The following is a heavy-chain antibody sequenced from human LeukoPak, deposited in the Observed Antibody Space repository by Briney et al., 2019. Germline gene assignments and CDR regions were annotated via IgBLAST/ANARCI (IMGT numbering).Heavy chain of an antibody. CDR3: AKASSWYYFDY. J-gene: IGHJ4*02. CDR2: ISWNSGSI. V-gene: IGHV3-9*01. D-gene: IGHD6-13*01. CDR1: GFTFSSYW. Sequence: GGSLRLSCAASGFTFSSYWMHWVRQAPGKGLEWVSGISWNSGSIGYADSVKGRFTISRDNAKNSLYLQMNSLRAEDTALYYCAKASSWYYFDYWGQGTLVTVSS.